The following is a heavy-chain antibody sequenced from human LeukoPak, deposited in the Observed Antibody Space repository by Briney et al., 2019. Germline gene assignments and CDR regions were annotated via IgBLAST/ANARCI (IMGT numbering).Heavy chain of an antibody. CDR1: GYTFTDYY. D-gene: IGHD3-10*01. V-gene: IGHV1-2*06. J-gene: IGHJ5*02. Sequence: ASVKVSCKASGYTFTDYYMHWVRQAPGQGLEWMGRITPNSGDTNYAQKLQGRVTMTTETSTSTAYMELRSLRSDDTAVYYCARAFGVLGGLNWFDPWGQGTLVTVSS. CDR3: ARAFGVLGGLNWFDP. CDR2: ITPNSGDT.